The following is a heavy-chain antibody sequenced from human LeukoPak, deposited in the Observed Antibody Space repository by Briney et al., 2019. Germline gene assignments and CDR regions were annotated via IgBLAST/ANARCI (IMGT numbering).Heavy chain of an antibody. Sequence: GGTLRLSCAASGFTFSSYNMNWVRQAPGKGLEWVSSITSSSSYIYYADSVKGRFTISRDDAKNSLYLQINSLRAEDTAVYYCARDPYSGGYGDYYYYYMDVWGKGTTVTISS. J-gene: IGHJ6*03. D-gene: IGHD1-26*01. V-gene: IGHV3-21*01. CDR1: GFTFSSYN. CDR3: ARDPYSGGYGDYYYYYMDV. CDR2: ITSSSSYI.